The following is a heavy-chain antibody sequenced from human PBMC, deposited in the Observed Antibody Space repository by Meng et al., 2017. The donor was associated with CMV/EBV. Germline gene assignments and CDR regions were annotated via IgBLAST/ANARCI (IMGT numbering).Heavy chain of an antibody. CDR2: IYRGGSST. D-gene: IGHD3-3*01. CDR3: AKAILFGGVIDYFDY. J-gene: IGHJ4*02. V-gene: IGHV3-23*03. CDR1: GFTFSTYA. Sequence: GGSLRLSCEASGFTFSTYAMSWVRQAPGKGLEWVSVIYRGGSSTYDADAVKGRCTISRDNSKNTLYLQMNSRRAEDTAVYYCAKAILFGGVIDYFDYWGQGTLVTVSS.